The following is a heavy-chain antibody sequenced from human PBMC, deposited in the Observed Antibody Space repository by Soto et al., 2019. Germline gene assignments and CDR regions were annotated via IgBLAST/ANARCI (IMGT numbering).Heavy chain of an antibody. J-gene: IGHJ4*02. V-gene: IGHV4-59*01. Sequence: PSETLSLTCTVSGGSISNGYWSWIRQPPGKGLEWIGKIYYTGSTDYNPSLKSRVTISVDTSNKQFSLNLRSVTTADTAVYFCARSDYVYCSGGSCFFDLWGQGTLVTVSS. CDR2: IYYTGST. CDR1: GGSISNGY. CDR3: ARSDYVYCSGGSCFFDL. D-gene: IGHD2-15*01.